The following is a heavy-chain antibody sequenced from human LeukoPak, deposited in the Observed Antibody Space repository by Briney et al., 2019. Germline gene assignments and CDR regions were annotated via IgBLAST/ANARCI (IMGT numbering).Heavy chain of an antibody. CDR1: GFTFSSYA. D-gene: IGHD3-22*01. CDR3: AKDPYYYDSSGYPRYFDY. Sequence: GGSLRLSCAASGFTFSSYAMSWVRQAPGKGLEWVSAISGSGGSTHYADSVKGRFTISRDNSKNTLYLQMNSLRAEDTAVYYCAKDPYYYDSSGYPRYFDYWGQGTLVTVSS. J-gene: IGHJ4*02. V-gene: IGHV3-23*01. CDR2: ISGSGGST.